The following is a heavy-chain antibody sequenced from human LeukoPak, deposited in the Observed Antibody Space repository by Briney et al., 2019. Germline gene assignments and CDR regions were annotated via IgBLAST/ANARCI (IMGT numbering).Heavy chain of an antibody. D-gene: IGHD3-22*01. J-gene: IGHJ4*02. CDR1: GYTFTSYA. V-gene: IGHV7-4-1*02. Sequence: ASVKVSCKASGYTFTSYAMNWVRQAPGQGLEWMGWINTNSGNPTYAQGFTGRFVFSLDTSVSTAYLQISSLKASDTAMYYCARHQVPHRYYDSSGSGSGFDYWGQGTLVTVSS. CDR3: ARHQVPHRYYDSSGSGSGFDY. CDR2: INTNSGNP.